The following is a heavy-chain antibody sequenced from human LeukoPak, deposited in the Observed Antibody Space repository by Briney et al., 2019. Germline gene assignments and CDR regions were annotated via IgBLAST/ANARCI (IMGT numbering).Heavy chain of an antibody. Sequence: GGSLRLSCAVSGFTFSGFWMSWSRQAPGKGLEWVASIKEDGSERQYVDSVKGRFSISRDNTKGSLFLQLNSLRAEDTAVYYCARDLGYCTNGVCHTGFDYWGQGTLVAVSS. CDR2: IKEDGSER. D-gene: IGHD2-8*01. CDR1: GFTFSGFW. J-gene: IGHJ4*02. CDR3: ARDLGYCTNGVCHTGFDY. V-gene: IGHV3-7*03.